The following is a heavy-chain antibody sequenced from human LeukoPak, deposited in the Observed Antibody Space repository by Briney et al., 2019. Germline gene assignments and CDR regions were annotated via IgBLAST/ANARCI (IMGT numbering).Heavy chain of an antibody. CDR3: TSSPIVGATHYYYGMDV. CDR1: GFTFGVYA. CDR2: IRSKAYGGTT. D-gene: IGHD1-26*01. Sequence: GGSLRLSCTASGFTFGVYAISWVRQAPGKGLEWVGFIRSKAYGGTTEYAASVKGRFTISRDDSKSIEYLQMNSLKTEDTAVYYCTSSPIVGATHYYYGMDVWGHGTTVTVS. V-gene: IGHV3-49*04. J-gene: IGHJ6*02.